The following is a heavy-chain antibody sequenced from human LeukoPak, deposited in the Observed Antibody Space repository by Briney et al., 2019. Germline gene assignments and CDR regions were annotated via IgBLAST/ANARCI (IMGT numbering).Heavy chain of an antibody. CDR3: AKSTGWYSSSWYLTY. Sequence: PGRSLRPSCAASGFTFSSYGMHWVRQAPGKGLEWVAVISYDGSNKYYADSVQGRFTISRDNSKNTLYLQMNSLRAEDTAVYYCAKSTGWYSSSWYLTYWGQGSLVTVSS. V-gene: IGHV3-30*18. J-gene: IGHJ4*02. CDR1: GFTFSSYG. D-gene: IGHD6-13*01. CDR2: ISYDGSNK.